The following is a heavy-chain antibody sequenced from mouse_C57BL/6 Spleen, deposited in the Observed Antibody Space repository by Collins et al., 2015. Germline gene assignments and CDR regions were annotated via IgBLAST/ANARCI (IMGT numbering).Heavy chain of an antibody. CDR3: ARERTMITTGFAY. CDR1: GYTFTNYG. D-gene: IGHD2-4*01. CDR2: INTYTGEP. J-gene: IGHJ3*01. V-gene: IGHV9-3-1*01. Sequence: QIQLVQSGPEPKQPGETVKISCKASGYTFTNYGMNWVKQAPGKGLKWMGWINTYTGEPTYADDFKGRFAFSLETSASTAYLQINNLKNEDTATYFCARERTMITTGFAYWGQGTLVTVSA.